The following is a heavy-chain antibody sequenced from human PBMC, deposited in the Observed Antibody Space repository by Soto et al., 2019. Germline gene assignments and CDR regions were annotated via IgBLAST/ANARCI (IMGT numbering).Heavy chain of an antibody. J-gene: IGHJ5*02. Sequence: SETLSLTCTVSGGSISSSSYYWGWIRQPPGKGLEWIGSIYYSGSTYYNPSLKSRVTISVDTSKNQFSLKLSSVTAADTAVYYYARHTTLIRFPAEEWFDPWGQGTLVTVSS. CDR1: GGSISSSSYY. D-gene: IGHD3-3*01. CDR2: IYYSGST. V-gene: IGHV4-39*01. CDR3: ARHTTLIRFPAEEWFDP.